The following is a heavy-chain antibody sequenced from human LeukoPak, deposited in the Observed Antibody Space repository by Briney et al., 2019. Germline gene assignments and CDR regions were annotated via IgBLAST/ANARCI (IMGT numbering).Heavy chain of an antibody. J-gene: IGHJ4*02. CDR3: ARRAGEYSHPYDY. V-gene: IGHV3-53*01. CDR2: IYSGGNT. Sequence: GGSLRLSCTVSGFTVSSNSWSWVRQAPGKELEWVSFIYSGGNTHYSDSVKGRFTISRDNSKNTLYLQMNSLRAEDTAIYYCARRAGEYSHPYDYWGQGTLVTASS. CDR1: GFTVSSNS. D-gene: IGHD2-15*01.